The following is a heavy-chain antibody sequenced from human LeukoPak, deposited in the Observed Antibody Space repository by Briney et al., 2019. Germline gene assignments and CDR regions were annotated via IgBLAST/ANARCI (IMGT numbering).Heavy chain of an antibody. D-gene: IGHD4-17*01. J-gene: IGHJ6*02. CDR3: ARDPDYGDYYGMDV. Sequence: GRSLRLSCAASGFTFSSYAMHWVRQAPGKGLEWVAVISYDGSNKYYADSVKGRFTISRDNSKNTLYLQMNSLRAEDTAVYYRARDPDYGDYYGMDVWGQGTTVTVSS. V-gene: IGHV3-30-3*01. CDR2: ISYDGSNK. CDR1: GFTFSSYA.